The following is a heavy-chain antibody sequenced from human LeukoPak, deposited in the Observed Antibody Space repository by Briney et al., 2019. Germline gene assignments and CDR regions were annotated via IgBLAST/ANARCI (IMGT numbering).Heavy chain of an antibody. D-gene: IGHD3-22*01. CDR3: ARGGRRITMIVVVDTRGPYFDY. CDR2: ISHSGST. J-gene: IGHJ4*02. CDR1: GGSFSGYY. V-gene: IGHV4-34*01. Sequence: SETPSLTCAVYGGSFSGYYWSWIRQPPGKGLEWIGEISHSGSTNYSPSLKSRVTISVDTSKNQFSLKLSSVTAADTAVYYCARGGRRITMIVVVDTRGPYFDYWGQGTLVTVSS.